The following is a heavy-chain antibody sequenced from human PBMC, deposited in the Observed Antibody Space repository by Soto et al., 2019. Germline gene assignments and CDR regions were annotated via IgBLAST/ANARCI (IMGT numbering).Heavy chain of an antibody. V-gene: IGHV4-59*08. CDR3: ARVFRYCSSTSCYEGAYYFDY. D-gene: IGHD2-2*01. J-gene: IGHJ4*02. CDR1: GGSISSYY. CDR2: IYYSGST. Sequence: SETLSLTCTVSGGSISSYYWSWIRQPPGKGLEWFGYIYYSGSTNYNPSLKSRVTISVDTSKNQFSLKLSSVTAADTAVYYCARVFRYCSSTSCYEGAYYFDYWGQGTLVTVSS.